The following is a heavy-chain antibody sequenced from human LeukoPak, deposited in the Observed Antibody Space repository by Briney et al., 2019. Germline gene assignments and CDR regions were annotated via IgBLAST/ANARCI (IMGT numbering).Heavy chain of an antibody. J-gene: IGHJ4*02. CDR3: ARLPLSSGWPDYFDY. CDR1: GGSISSYY. Sequence: SETLSLTCTVSGGSISSYYWSWIRQPPGKGLEWIGYIYYSGSTNYNPSLKSRVTIPVDTSKNQFSLKLSSVTAADTAVYYCARLPLSSGWPDYFDYWGQGTLVTVSS. V-gene: IGHV4-59*01. D-gene: IGHD6-19*01. CDR2: IYYSGST.